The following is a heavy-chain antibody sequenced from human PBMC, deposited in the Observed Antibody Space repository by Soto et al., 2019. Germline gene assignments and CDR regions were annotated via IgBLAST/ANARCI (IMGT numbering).Heavy chain of an antibody. J-gene: IGHJ4*02. Sequence: QVQLVQSGAEVKKPGASVKVSCKASGYTFTSYGISWVRQAPGQGLEWMGWISAYNGNTNYAQKLQGRVTMNTDTTKSTAYTVLTSLRSDDTAVYYCARASGWYSIPDFDYWGQGTLVTVSS. V-gene: IGHV1-18*01. CDR1: GYTFTSYG. D-gene: IGHD6-19*01. CDR3: ARASGWYSIPDFDY. CDR2: ISAYNGNT.